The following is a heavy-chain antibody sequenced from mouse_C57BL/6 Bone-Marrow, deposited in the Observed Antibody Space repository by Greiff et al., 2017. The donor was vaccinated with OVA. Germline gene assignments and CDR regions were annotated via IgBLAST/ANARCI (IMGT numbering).Heavy chain of an antibody. V-gene: IGHV6-3*01. CDR2: IRLKSANYAT. Sequence: EVKVEESGGGLVQPGGSMKLSCVASGFTFSNYWMNWVRQSPEKGLEWVAQIRLKSANYATNYAESVKGRYTISREESKSSVYQQMNNLRAEDTGIYYCTALDDWGQGTTLTVSS. CDR3: TALDD. J-gene: IGHJ2*01. CDR1: GFTFSNYW.